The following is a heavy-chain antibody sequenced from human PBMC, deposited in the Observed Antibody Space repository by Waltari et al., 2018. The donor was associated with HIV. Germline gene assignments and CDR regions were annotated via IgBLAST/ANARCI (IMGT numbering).Heavy chain of an antibody. D-gene: IGHD3-10*01. J-gene: IGHJ4*02. V-gene: IGHV3-48*01. CDR2: ISSSSSTI. CDR1: GFTFSSYS. Sequence: EVQLVESGGGLVQPGGSLRLSCAASGFTFSSYSMNWVRQAPGKGLEWVSYISSSSSTIYYADSVKGRFTISRDNAKNSLYLQMNSLRAEDTAVYYCAREFGDYPDYWGQGTLVTVSS. CDR3: AREFGDYPDY.